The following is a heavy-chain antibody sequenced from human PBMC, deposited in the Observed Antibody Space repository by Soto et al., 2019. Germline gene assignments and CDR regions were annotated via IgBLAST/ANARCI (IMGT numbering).Heavy chain of an antibody. Sequence: QVQLVQSGAEVKKPGASVKVSCKASGYTFTNFGISWVRQAPGQGLEWMGWISHWGKTNYAQKLQGRVTMTTDTSSSTTFMELRSLTSDDTAMYFCARDLDGSGSYYTDYWGQGTLVTVSS. CDR2: ISHWGKT. D-gene: IGHD3-10*01. J-gene: IGHJ4*02. CDR3: ARDLDGSGSYYTDY. CDR1: GYTFTNFG. V-gene: IGHV1-18*01.